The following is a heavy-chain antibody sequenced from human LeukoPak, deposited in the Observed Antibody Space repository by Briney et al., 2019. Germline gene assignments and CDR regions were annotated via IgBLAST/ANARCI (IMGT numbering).Heavy chain of an antibody. J-gene: IGHJ6*03. CDR3: ARVQTSRWELPPYYYYMDV. CDR1: GFTITDRH. CDR2: ISSSSSTI. D-gene: IGHD1-26*01. Sequence: GGSLRLSCAASGFTITDRHMDWVRQAPGKGMEWVSYISSSSSTIYYADSVKGRFTISRDNAKNSLYLQMNSLRAEDTAVYYCARVQTSRWELPPYYYYMDVWGKGTTVTVSS. V-gene: IGHV3-48*04.